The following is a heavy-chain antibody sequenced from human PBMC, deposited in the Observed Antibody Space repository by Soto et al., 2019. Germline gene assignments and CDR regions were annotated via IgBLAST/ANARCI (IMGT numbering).Heavy chain of an antibody. V-gene: IGHV1-69*08. D-gene: IGHD6-13*01. CDR3: ARGSSTYDY. CDR2: IIPILDTA. CDR1: GGTFSSYT. Sequence: QVQLVQSGAEVKKPESSVKVSCKASGGTFSSYTISWVRQAPGQGLEWMGRIIPILDTANYAQKFQGRLTITADKSTSTVYMELSSLRSDDTAVYYCARGSSTYDYWGQGTLVTVSS. J-gene: IGHJ4*02.